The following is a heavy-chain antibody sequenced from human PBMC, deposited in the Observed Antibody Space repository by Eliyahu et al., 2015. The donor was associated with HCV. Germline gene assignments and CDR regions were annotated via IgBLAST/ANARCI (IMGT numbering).Heavy chain of an antibody. CDR3: AREQIPPRYDVPTGYSTGKLNFFDY. CDR1: GGTVGSYT. D-gene: IGHD2-8*02. CDR2: VIPVLHIR. Sequence: QVHLVXSGAEVKKPGSSVKVSCKASGGTVGSYTINWVRQAPGQGLEWMGMVIPVLHIRNYSQKFQGRVTITADTSTSTAYMELSSLTSEDTAVYYCAREQIPPRYDVPTGYSTGKLNFFDYWGQGTLVTVSS. J-gene: IGHJ4*02. V-gene: IGHV1-69*04.